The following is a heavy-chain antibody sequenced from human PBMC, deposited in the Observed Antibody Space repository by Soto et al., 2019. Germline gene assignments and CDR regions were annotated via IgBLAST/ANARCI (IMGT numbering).Heavy chain of an antibody. V-gene: IGHV3-21*01. D-gene: IGHD1-26*01. Sequence: EVQLVESGGGLVKPGGSLRLSCAASGFTFSSYSMNWVRQAPGKGLEWVSSISSSSSYIYYADSVKGRFTISRDNAKISLYLQMTSLRAEDTAGYYCASAGGWELVDYWGQGTLVTVSS. CDR1: GFTFSSYS. CDR2: ISSSSSYI. CDR3: ASAGGWELVDY. J-gene: IGHJ4*02.